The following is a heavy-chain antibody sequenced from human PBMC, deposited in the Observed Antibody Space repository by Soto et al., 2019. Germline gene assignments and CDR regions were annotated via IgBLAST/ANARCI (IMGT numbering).Heavy chain of an antibody. CDR3: ARDMTVTPTLDY. CDR1: RFTFSSYG. D-gene: IGHD4-17*01. V-gene: IGHV3-33*01. CDR2: IWYDGSNK. J-gene: IGHJ4*02. Sequence: QVQLVESGGGVVQPGRSLRLSCAASRFTFSSYGMHWVRQAPGKGLEWVAVIWYDGSNKYYADSVKGRFTISRDNSKNTLYLQMNSMRAEDTAVYYCARDMTVTPTLDYWGQGTLVTVSS.